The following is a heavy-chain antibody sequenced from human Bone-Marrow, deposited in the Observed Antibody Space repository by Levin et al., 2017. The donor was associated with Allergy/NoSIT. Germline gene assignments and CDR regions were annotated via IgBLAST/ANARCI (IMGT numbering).Heavy chain of an antibody. CDR2: IDWDDDK. Sequence: QTLSLPCTFSGFSLSTSGMCVPWIRQPPGKALEWLARIDWDDDKYYSTSLKTRLTIAKDTSKNQVVLTMTNMDPVDTATYYCARIQPYSSGWLDYWGQGTLVTVSS. CDR3: ARIQPYSSGWLDY. J-gene: IGHJ4*02. V-gene: IGHV2-70*11. D-gene: IGHD6-19*01. CDR1: GFSLSTSGMC.